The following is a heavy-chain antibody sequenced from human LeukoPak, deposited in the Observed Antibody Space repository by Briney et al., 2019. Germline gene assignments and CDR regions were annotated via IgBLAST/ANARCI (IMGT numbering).Heavy chain of an antibody. CDR1: GYTFSNFW. D-gene: IGHD3/OR15-3a*01. Sequence: GESLKISCKGSGYTFSNFWIAWVLQMPGKGLEWMGVIYPGDSDTRYNPSFQGQVHISVGRSTAYLQLNSLKASDTAIYYCARGFLDWFYLAPWGQGTLVTVSS. CDR3: ARGFLDWFYLAP. V-gene: IGHV5-51*01. CDR2: IYPGDSDT. J-gene: IGHJ5*02.